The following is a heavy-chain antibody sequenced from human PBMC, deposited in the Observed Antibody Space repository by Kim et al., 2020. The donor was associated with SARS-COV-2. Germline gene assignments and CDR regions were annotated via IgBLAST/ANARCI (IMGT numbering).Heavy chain of an antibody. Sequence: DSVKGRFTISRNNSKNKLDLKKNSLGAEDTAVYYWAKGVHLVAVVAGFDYWGQGTLVTVSS. J-gene: IGHJ4*02. CDR3: AKGVHLVAVVAGFDY. V-gene: IGHV3-30*02. D-gene: IGHD2-15*01.